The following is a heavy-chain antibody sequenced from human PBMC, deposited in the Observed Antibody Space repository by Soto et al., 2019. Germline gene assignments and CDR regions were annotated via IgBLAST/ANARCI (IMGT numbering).Heavy chain of an antibody. CDR2: IYPGDSDT. CDR3: ARMMAPSGTVFDY. V-gene: IGHV5-51*01. J-gene: IGHJ4*02. Sequence: GESLKISCQASGYSFISSWIGWVRQMPGKGLEWMGIIYPGDSDTRYSPSFQGQVTISADKSTSTAYLQWSSLKASDTATYYRARMMAPSGTVFDYWGQGALVTVS. D-gene: IGHD1-26*01. CDR1: GYSFISSW.